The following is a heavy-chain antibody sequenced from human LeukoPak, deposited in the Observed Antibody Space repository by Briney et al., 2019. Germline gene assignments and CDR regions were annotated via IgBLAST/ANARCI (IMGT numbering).Heavy chain of an antibody. CDR3: AGSPWMPSTVGDY. D-gene: IGHD5-12*01. CDR1: GGSISSGSYY. J-gene: IGHJ4*02. CDR2: IYTSGST. Sequence: SETLSLTCTVSGGSISSGSYYWSWIRQPAGKGLEWIGRIYTSGSTNYNPSLKSRVTISVDTSKNQFSLKLSSVTAADTAVYYCAGSPWMPSTVGDYWGQGTLVTVSS. V-gene: IGHV4-61*02.